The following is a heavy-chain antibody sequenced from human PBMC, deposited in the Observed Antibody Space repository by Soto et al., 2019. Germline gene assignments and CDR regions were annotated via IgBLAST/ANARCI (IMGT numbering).Heavy chain of an antibody. D-gene: IGHD3-3*01. Sequence: QVQLQESGPGLVKPSQTLSLTCTVSGGSISSGTYYWSWLRQPPGKGLEWIGYIYHSGSSQYNPSLRSRVAISIDTSKTQFTLELRSVTAADTAVYYCARDLLDTTVDYYFDYWGPGRLVTVSS. CDR2: IYHSGSS. CDR3: ARDLLDTTVDYYFDY. CDR1: GGSISSGTYY. J-gene: IGHJ4*02. V-gene: IGHV4-30-4*01.